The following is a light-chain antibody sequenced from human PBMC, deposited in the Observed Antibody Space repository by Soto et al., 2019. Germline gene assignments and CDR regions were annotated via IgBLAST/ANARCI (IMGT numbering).Light chain of an antibody. J-gene: IGKJ1*01. CDR1: QTVSSY. CDR3: QQSYSAPPWT. Sequence: DIQMTQSPSSLVASVGDRGNSTCRASQTVSSYLNWYQQKPGTVPKLLIVAASRLQSGVPTRFSGSGSGTDFTLTINNLQPEDFATYYCQQSYSAPPWTFGQVTKVDIK. CDR2: AAS. V-gene: IGKV1-39*01.